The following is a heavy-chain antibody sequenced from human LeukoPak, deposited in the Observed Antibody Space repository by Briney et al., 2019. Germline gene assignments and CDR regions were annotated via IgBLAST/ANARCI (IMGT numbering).Heavy chain of an antibody. Sequence: SETLSLTCTASGGSISSSSYYWGWIRQPPGKGLEWIGSIYYSGSTYYNPSLKSRVTISVDTSKNQFSLKLSSVTAADTAVYYCARQDTSWSGYYTGYYYYYMDVWGKGTTVTVSS. D-gene: IGHD3-3*01. CDR2: IYYSGST. CDR3: ARQDTSWSGYYTGYYYYYMDV. J-gene: IGHJ6*03. CDR1: GGSISSSSYY. V-gene: IGHV4-39*01.